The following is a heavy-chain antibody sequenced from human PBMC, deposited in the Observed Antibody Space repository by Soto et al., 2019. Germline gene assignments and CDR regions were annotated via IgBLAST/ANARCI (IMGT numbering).Heavy chain of an antibody. Sequence: VQLVESGGGVVQPGRSLRLSCAASGFTFSNYGVHWVRQAPGKGLEWVAVISYDGSAKYQADSVKGRFTISRDNSKNPLSLQMNDPRPEDTAGYYCARAGYASSWATGFYYAMDVWGQGTRVTVPS. D-gene: IGHD2-2*01. CDR1: GFTFSNYG. J-gene: IGHJ6*02. CDR3: ARAGYASSWATGFYYAMDV. CDR2: ISYDGSAK. V-gene: IGHV3-30*03.